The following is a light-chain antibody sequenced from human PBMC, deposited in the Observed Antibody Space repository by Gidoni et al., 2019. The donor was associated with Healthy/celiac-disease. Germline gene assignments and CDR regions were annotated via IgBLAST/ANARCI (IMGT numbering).Light chain of an antibody. Sequence: DIQMTQSPSSLSASVGDRVTITCRASQSISSYLYWYQQKPGKAPKLLIYAASSLQSGVPSRFSGSRSGTDFTLTISSLQPEDFATYYCQQSYSTPPLTFXGXTKVEIK. CDR3: QQSYSTPPLT. CDR1: QSISSY. V-gene: IGKV1-39*01. CDR2: AAS. J-gene: IGKJ4*01.